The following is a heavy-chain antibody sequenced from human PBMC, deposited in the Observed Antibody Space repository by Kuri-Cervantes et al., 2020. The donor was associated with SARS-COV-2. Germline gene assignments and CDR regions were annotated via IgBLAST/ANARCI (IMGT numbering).Heavy chain of an antibody. CDR2: ITRSSVYI. V-gene: IGHV3-21*01. J-gene: IGHJ6*03. D-gene: IGHD3-10*01. CDR1: GFTFSAYT. CDR3: ARGGLWFGELLAYYYYMDV. Sequence: GESLKISCVASGFTFSAYTLNWVRQAPGKGLEWVSSITRSSVYISYADSLKGRFTISRGNAKNSLYLQMGSLRAEDMAVYYCARGGLWFGELLAYYYYMDVWGKGTTVTVSS.